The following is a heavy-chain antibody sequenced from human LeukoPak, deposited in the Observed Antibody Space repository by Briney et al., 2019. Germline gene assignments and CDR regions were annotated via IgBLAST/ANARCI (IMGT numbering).Heavy chain of an antibody. CDR1: GFAFSTSG. CDR3: ARDHSSGWYSDYFDY. V-gene: IGHV3-30*03. D-gene: IGHD6-19*01. Sequence: PGRSLRLSCAASGFAFSTSGMHWVRQAPGKGLEWVAVISNDGSDKQYGDSVKGRFTISRDNSKNTLYLQMNSLRAEDTAVYYCARDHSSGWYSDYFDYWGQGTLVTVSS. J-gene: IGHJ4*02. CDR2: ISNDGSDK.